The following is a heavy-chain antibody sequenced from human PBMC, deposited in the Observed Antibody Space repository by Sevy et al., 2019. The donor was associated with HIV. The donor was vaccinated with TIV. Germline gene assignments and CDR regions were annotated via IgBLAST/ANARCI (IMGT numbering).Heavy chain of an antibody. V-gene: IGHV3-7*03. CDR2: IKQDGSEK. CDR3: ARRGTTYYDFWSGPNWFDP. CDR1: GFTFSSYW. Sequence: GGSLRLSCAASGFTFSSYWMSWVRQAPGKGLEWVANIKQDGSEKYYVDSVKGRFTISRDNAKNSLYLQMNSLRAKDTAVYYCARRGTTYYDFWSGPNWFDPWGQGTLVTVSS. J-gene: IGHJ5*02. D-gene: IGHD3-3*01.